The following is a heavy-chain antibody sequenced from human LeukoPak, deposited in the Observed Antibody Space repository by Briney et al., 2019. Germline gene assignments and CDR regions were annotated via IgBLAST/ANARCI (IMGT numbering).Heavy chain of an antibody. J-gene: IGHJ4*02. CDR2: IYYTGST. Sequence: SETLSLTCTVSGGSISRDYWSWIRQPPGKGLEWIGYIYYTGSTNYNPSLKSRVTISVDTSKNQFSLKLSSVTAADTAVYYCARANTMVRDSPLDYWGQGTLVTVSS. D-gene: IGHD3-10*01. CDR1: GGSISRDY. V-gene: IGHV4-59*01. CDR3: ARANTMVRDSPLDY.